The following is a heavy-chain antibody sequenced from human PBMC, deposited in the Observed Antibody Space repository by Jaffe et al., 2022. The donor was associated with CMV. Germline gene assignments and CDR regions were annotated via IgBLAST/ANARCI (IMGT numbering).Heavy chain of an antibody. CDR2: IYYSGST. Sequence: QVQLQESGPGLVKPSETLSLTCTVSGGSISSYYWSWIRQPPGKGLEWIGYIYYSGSTNYNPSLKSRVTISVDTSKNQFSLKLSSVTAADTAVYYCARAGYCSSTSCPRRALDYWGQGTLVTVSS. D-gene: IGHD2-2*01. V-gene: IGHV4-59*01. CDR3: ARAGYCSSTSCPRRALDY. J-gene: IGHJ4*02. CDR1: GGSISSYY.